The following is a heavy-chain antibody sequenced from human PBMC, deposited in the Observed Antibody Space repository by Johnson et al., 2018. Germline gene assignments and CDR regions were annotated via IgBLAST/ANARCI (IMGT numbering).Heavy chain of an antibody. Sequence: VQLVQSGGGLVQPGGSLRLSCAASGFIFSDYAMTWVRQAPGKGLEWVSPLRGSGDIPHYADSVKGRFTLSRDNSKNTLYLQMNSLRAEDTAVYYCATTYIYTYGPEGYYYYHIDVWGQGTTVTVSS. D-gene: IGHD5-18*01. CDR1: GFIFSDYA. CDR3: ATTYIYTYGPEGYYYYHIDV. J-gene: IGHJ6*02. CDR2: LRGSGDIP. V-gene: IGHV3-23*04.